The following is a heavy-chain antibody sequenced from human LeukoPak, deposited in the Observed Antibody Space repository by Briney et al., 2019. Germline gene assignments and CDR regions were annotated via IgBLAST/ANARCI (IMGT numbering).Heavy chain of an antibody. CDR3: AKMGPGSVSAFDI. CDR2: ISVYDGNT. D-gene: IGHD1-14*01. Sequence: ASVKVSCKASGYTFTSYGISWVRQAPGQGLEWMGWISVYDGNTNYAQKLQGRVTMTTDTSTSTAYVELRSLRSDDTAVYYCAKMGPGSVSAFDIWGQGTMVTVSS. J-gene: IGHJ3*02. CDR1: GYTFTSYG. V-gene: IGHV1-18*01.